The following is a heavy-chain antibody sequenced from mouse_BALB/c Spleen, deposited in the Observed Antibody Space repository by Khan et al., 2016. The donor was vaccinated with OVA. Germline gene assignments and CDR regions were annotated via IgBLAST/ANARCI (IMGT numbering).Heavy chain of an antibody. CDR3: ARLAYYYDSEGFAY. V-gene: IGHV5-6*01. J-gene: IGHJ3*01. Sequence: EVQLQESGGDLVEPGGSLKLSCVASGFTFSTYGMSWVRQTPDKRLEWVATISTGGHYTYSPDRVRGRFTISRDNAKNTLYLQMTSLKSEDTAMFYCARLAYYYDSEGFAYWGRGTLVTVSA. CDR2: ISTGGHYT. D-gene: IGHD1-1*01. CDR1: GFTFSTYG.